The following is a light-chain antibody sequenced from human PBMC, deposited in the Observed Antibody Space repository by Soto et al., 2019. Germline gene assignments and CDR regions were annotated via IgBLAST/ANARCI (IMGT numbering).Light chain of an antibody. CDR1: QSISNW. CDR2: DAS. Sequence: DIQMTQSPSSLSASVGDRVTITCRASQSISNWLAWYQQKPGKAPKLLIYDASTLESGVPSRFSGGGFGTDFTLTISSLQPDDFATYYCQQYSCYSTFGQGTKVEMK. CDR3: QQYSCYST. V-gene: IGKV1-5*01. J-gene: IGKJ1*01.